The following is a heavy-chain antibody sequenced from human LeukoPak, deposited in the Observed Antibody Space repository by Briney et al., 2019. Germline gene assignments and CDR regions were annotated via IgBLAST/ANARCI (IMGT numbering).Heavy chain of an antibody. D-gene: IGHD6-19*01. CDR2: IYYSGST. V-gene: IGHV4-59*01. Sequence: PSETLSLTCTVSGGSISSYYWSWIRQPPGKGLEWIGYIYYSGSTNYNPSLKSRVIISVDTSKNQFSLKLSSVTAADTAVYYCARGRRYSSGRYSFTYYYYYMDVWGKGTTVTISS. CDR3: ARGRRYSSGRYSFTYYYYYMDV. CDR1: GGSISSYY. J-gene: IGHJ6*03.